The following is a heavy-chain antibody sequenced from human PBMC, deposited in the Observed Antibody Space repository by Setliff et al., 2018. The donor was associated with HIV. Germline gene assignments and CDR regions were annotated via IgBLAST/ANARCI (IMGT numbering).Heavy chain of an antibody. CDR3: ARIWFGESHYYGMDV. D-gene: IGHD3-10*01. CDR2: IYWNDDK. Sequence: SGPTLVNPPQTLTLTCTFSGFSLTTSGVAVGWIRQPPGKALEWLALIYWNDDKRYSPSLQNRLTITKDTSKNQVVLTMTNMDPVDTATYYCARIWFGESHYYGMDVWGQGTTVTVSS. V-gene: IGHV2-5*01. CDR1: GFSLTTSGVA. J-gene: IGHJ6*02.